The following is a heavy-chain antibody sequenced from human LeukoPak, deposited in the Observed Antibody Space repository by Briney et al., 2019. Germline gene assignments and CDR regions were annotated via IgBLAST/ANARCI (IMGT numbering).Heavy chain of an antibody. J-gene: IGHJ4*02. V-gene: IGHV4-61*02. CDR3: ARAVGGDGSGSL. D-gene: IGHD3-10*01. CDR2: IYSSGNT. CDR1: GGSISSVSYY. Sequence: SQTLSLTCTVSGGSISSVSYYWSWIREPAGKGLEWIGSIYSSGNTNYNPSLKSRVTMSVDMSTSQISLKLSSVTAADTAVYYCARAVGGDGSGSLWGPGTLVTVSS.